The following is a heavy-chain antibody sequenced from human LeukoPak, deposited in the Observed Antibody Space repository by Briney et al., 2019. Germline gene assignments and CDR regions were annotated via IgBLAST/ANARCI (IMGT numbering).Heavy chain of an antibody. CDR1: GFTFSIYW. CDR3: ARRYLERSYDY. J-gene: IGHJ4*02. CDR2: INQDGSEK. V-gene: IGHV3-7*01. D-gene: IGHD3-3*01. Sequence: GGSLRLSCEGSGFTFSIYWMSWVRQAPGKGLEWVATINQDGSEKYYVDSVKGRFTISRDNAKNSLYLQMNSLRVEDTALYYCARRYLERSYDYWGQGTLVTVSS.